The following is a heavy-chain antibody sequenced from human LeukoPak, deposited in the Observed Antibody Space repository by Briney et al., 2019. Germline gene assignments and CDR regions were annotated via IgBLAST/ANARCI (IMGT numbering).Heavy chain of an antibody. D-gene: IGHD3-10*01. CDR2: IYSSGTT. V-gene: IGHV4-59*01. Sequence: SQTLSLTCTVSGGSITGYYWNWIRQPPGGGLEWIGNIYSSGTTNYNPSLKSRVTISVDTSKNQFSLKLSSVTAADTAVYYCARATYYYGSGSPIPDYWGQGTLVTVSS. J-gene: IGHJ4*02. CDR1: GGSITGYY. CDR3: ARATYYYGSGSPIPDY.